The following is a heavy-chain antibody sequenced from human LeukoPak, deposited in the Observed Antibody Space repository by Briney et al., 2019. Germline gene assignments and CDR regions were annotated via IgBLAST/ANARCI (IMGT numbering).Heavy chain of an antibody. CDR1: GASISSSNDY. CDR3: AKSNGYGLFDY. J-gene: IGHJ4*02. Sequence: SETLSLTCAVSGASISSSNDYWGWVRQSPGKGLEWIGNIYSSGNTYYNASLKSRVTMYIDTSKNQFSLKLSSVTAADTAMYYCAKSNGYGLFDYWGQGTLVTVSS. CDR2: IYSSGNT. V-gene: IGHV4-39*01. D-gene: IGHD5-12*01.